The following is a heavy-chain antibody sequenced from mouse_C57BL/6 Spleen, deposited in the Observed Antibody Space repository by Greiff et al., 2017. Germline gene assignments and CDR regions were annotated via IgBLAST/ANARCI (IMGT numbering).Heavy chain of an antibody. D-gene: IGHD2-1*01. CDR2: ISNGGGST. CDR1: GFTFSDYY. Sequence: EVQVVESGGGLVQPGGSLKLSCAASGFTFSDYYMYWVRQTPEKRLEWVAYISNGGGSTYYPDTVKGRFTISRDNAKNTLYLQMSRLKSEDTAMYYCARHGWYDSYAMDYWGQGTSVTVSA. J-gene: IGHJ4*01. CDR3: ARHGWYDSYAMDY. V-gene: IGHV5-12*01.